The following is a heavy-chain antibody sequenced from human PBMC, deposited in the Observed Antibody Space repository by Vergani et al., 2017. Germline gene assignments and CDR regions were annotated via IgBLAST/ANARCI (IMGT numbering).Heavy chain of an antibody. CDR2: IYSGGST. Sequence: EVQLVESGGGLIQPGGSLRLSCAASGFTVSSNYMSWVRQAPGKGLEWVSVIYSGGSTYYADSVKGRFTISRDNSKNTLYLQMNSLRAEDTAVYYCARSIRGWGDAVDIWGQGTMVTVSS. J-gene: IGHJ3*02. D-gene: IGHD6-19*01. CDR3: ARSIRGWGDAVDI. CDR1: GFTVSSNY. V-gene: IGHV3-53*01.